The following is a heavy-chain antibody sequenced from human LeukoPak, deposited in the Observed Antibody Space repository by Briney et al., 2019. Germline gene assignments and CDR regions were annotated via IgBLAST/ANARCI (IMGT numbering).Heavy chain of an antibody. CDR1: GGSFTIYS. J-gene: IGHJ4*02. D-gene: IGHD4-11*01. CDR3: ARRVRSADYRLDY. V-gene: IGHV4-34*01. CDR2: ISPSGNT. Sequence: SETLSLTCAVYGGSFTIYSWTWVRQPPGKSLEWVGEISPSGNTQYNPSLKSRVTISLDASKSQFYLKLNSVTAADTAVYYCARRVRSADYRLDYWGQGTLVTVSS.